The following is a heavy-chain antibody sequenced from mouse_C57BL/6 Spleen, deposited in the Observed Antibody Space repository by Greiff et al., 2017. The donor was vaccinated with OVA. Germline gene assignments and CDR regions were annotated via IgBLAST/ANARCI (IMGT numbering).Heavy chain of an antibody. CDR3: ARSSSLYAMDY. CDR1: GYTFTSYW. D-gene: IGHD1-1*01. CDR2: IYPSDSET. J-gene: IGHJ4*01. Sequence: QVQLKQPGAELVRPGSSVKLSCKASGYTFTSYWMDWVKQRPGQGLEWIGNIYPSDSETHYNQKFKDKATLTVDKSSSTAYMQLSSLTSEDSAVYYCARSSSLYAMDYWGQGTSVTVSS. V-gene: IGHV1-61*01.